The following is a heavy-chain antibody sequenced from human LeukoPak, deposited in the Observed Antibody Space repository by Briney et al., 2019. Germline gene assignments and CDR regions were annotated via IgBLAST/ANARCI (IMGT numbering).Heavy chain of an antibody. D-gene: IGHD3-22*01. J-gene: IGHJ3*02. V-gene: IGHV3-21*01. Sequence: GGSLRLSCAASGFTFSSYSMNWVRQAPGKGLEWVSSISSSSSYIYYADSVKGRFTISRDNAKNSLYLQMNSLRAEDTAVYYCARDIDSSGYWAFDIWGQGTMVTVSS. CDR3: ARDIDSSGYWAFDI. CDR2: ISSSSSYI. CDR1: GFTFSSYS.